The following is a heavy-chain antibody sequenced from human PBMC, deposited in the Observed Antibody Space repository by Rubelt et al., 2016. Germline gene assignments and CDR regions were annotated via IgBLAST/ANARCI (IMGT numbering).Heavy chain of an antibody. CDR3: ARGYGSGTYWFDY. CDR2: INHSGNT. J-gene: IGHJ4*02. CDR1: GASISSRAYY. V-gene: IGHV4-39*02. D-gene: IGHD3-10*01. Sequence: QVQMQESGPGLVKPSETLSLTCAVSGASISSRAYYWGWIRQPPGKGLEWIGAINHSGNTHYNPSLKSRVTISVDTSKNHFSLRLISGTAAETAVYYCARGYGSGTYWFDYWGQGTLVTVS.